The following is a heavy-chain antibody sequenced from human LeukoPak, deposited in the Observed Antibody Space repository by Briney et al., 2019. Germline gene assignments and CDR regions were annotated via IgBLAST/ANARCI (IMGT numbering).Heavy chain of an antibody. J-gene: IGHJ4*02. CDR2: ISGYNGKT. V-gene: IGHV1-18*01. D-gene: IGHD2-15*01. Sequence: ASVKVSCKASGYTFSKYSINWVRQAPGQGLEWMGWISGYNGKTNYAQKLQDRVTMTTDTSTSTVYMELSSLRSEDTAVYYCARVIPVCSGGSCYSGSYFDYWGQGTLVTVSS. CDR3: ARVIPVCSGGSCYSGSYFDY. CDR1: GYTFSKYS.